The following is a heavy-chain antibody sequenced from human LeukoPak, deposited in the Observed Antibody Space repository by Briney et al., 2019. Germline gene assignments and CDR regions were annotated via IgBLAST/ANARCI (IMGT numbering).Heavy chain of an antibody. Sequence: PSETLSLTCVVYGGSVNGFYRSWIRQPPGKGLEWIGEITHSGVSSYNPSLKGRVTISVDTSKNQFSLNLRSVTAADTAVYYCARGIYDDYYFDYWGQGTLVTVSS. CDR3: ARGIYDDYYFDY. J-gene: IGHJ4*02. D-gene: IGHD4-17*01. CDR1: GGSVNGFY. CDR2: ITHSGVS. V-gene: IGHV4-34*01.